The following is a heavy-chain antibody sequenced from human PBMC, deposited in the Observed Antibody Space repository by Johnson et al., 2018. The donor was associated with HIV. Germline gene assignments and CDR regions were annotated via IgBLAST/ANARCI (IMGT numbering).Heavy chain of an antibody. V-gene: IGHV3-66*02. CDR3: ARDTSPRFVVVVVAATPMVDAFDI. D-gene: IGHD2-15*01. CDR1: GFTVSSNY. Sequence: VQLVESGGGLVQPGGSLRLSCAASGFTVSSNYMSWVRQAPGKGLEWVSVIYSGGSTYYADSVKGRFTISRDNSKNTLYLQINSLRAADRAGYYCARDTSPRFVVVVVAATPMVDAFDILGQGTMVTVSS. CDR2: IYSGGST. J-gene: IGHJ3*02.